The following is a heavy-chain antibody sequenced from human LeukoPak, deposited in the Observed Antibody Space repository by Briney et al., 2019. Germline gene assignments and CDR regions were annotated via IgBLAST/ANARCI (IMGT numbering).Heavy chain of an antibody. Sequence: GGSLRLSCAASGFTFSSYAMSWVRQAPGKGLEWVAVISYDGSNKYYADSVKGRFTISRDNSKNTLYLQMNSLRAEDTAVYYCAKDLYYNAMVLDYWGQGTLVTVSS. V-gene: IGHV3-30*18. CDR3: AKDLYYNAMVLDY. CDR2: ISYDGSNK. CDR1: GFTFSSYA. D-gene: IGHD5-18*01. J-gene: IGHJ4*02.